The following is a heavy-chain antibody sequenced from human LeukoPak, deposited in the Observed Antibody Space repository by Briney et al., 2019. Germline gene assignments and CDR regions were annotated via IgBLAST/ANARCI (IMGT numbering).Heavy chain of an antibody. D-gene: IGHD3-3*01. V-gene: IGHV1-2*02. Sequence: ASVKVSCKASGYIFTDYFLHWVRQAPGEGLEWMGWINPNSGGTNYAQKFQGRVTMTRDMSTSTVYMELSSLRSEDTAVFYCARGPHKRTYDRDNWFDPWGQGTLVTVSS. CDR3: ARGPHKRTYDRDNWFDP. CDR2: INPNSGGT. J-gene: IGHJ5*02. CDR1: GYIFTDYF.